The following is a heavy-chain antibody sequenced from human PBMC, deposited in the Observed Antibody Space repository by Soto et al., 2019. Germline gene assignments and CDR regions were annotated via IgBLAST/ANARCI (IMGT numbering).Heavy chain of an antibody. CDR3: AKHFGNTLCPFDY. D-gene: IGHD3-10*01. Sequence: PGGSLRLSCTASGFTFSSYAMSWVRQTPGKGLEWVSTSSGTGGSTFYADSVKGRFTISRDNSRNTLYLQMNSLRAEDTAVYSCAKHFGNTLCPFDYWGQGTLVTVSS. CDR1: GFTFSSYA. J-gene: IGHJ4*02. CDR2: SSGTGGST. V-gene: IGHV3-23*01.